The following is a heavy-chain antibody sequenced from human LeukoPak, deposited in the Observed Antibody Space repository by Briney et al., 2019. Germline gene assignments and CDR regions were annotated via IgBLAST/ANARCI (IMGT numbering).Heavy chain of an antibody. J-gene: IGHJ4*02. D-gene: IGHD6-6*01. CDR3: AKHLSSSSSGRGSYFDY. CDR1: GFTFSSYT. V-gene: IGHV3-23*01. CDR2: ISGSGGST. Sequence: PGGSLRLSCAASGFTFSSYTMSWVRQAPGKGLEWVSAISGSGGSTYYADSVKGRFTISRDNSKNTLYLQMNSLRAEDTAVYYCAKHLSSSSSGRGSYFDYWAREPWSPSPQ.